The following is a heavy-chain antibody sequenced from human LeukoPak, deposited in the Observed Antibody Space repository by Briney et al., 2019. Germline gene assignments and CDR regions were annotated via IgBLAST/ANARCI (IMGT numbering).Heavy chain of an antibody. V-gene: IGHV4-59*01. J-gene: IGHJ6*03. D-gene: IGHD5-18*01. Sequence: SETLSLTCTVSGGSISSYYWSWIRQPPGKGLEWSGYIYYSGSTNYNPSLKSRVTISVDTSKNQFSLKLSSVTAADTAVYYCARAGTAMPWGYYYYYMDVWGKGTTVTVSS. CDR2: IYYSGST. CDR3: ARAGTAMPWGYYYYYMDV. CDR1: GGSISSYY.